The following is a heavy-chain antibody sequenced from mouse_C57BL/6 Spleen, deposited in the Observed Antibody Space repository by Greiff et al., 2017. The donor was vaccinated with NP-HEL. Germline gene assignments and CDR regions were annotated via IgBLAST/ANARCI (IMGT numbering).Heavy chain of an antibody. V-gene: IGHV1-22*01. CDR3: AISTMIAYYYAMDY. Sequence: EVKLMESGPELVKPGASVKMSCKASGYTFTDYNMHWVKQSHGKSLEWIGYINPNNGGTSYNQKFKGKATLTVNKSSSTAYMELRSLTSEDSAVYYCAISTMIAYYYAMDYWGQGTSVTVSS. D-gene: IGHD2-4*01. CDR2: INPNNGGT. CDR1: GYTFTDYN. J-gene: IGHJ4*01.